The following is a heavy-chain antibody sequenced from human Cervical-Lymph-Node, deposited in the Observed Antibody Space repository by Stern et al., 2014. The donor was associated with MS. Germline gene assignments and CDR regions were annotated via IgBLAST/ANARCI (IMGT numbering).Heavy chain of an antibody. D-gene: IGHD3-22*01. V-gene: IGHV3-23*04. CDR3: AKDRYDSSGYFFFDS. CDR1: GFTFRSYA. CDR2: ISGNGDTK. Sequence: EVQLVESGGGLVQPGGSLRLSCAASGFTFRSYAMTWVRQAPGKGLEWVSTISGNGDTKHYADSMKGRSAISRDNSKNTLYLQLNRLGAEDTAVYYCAKDRYDSSGYFFFDSWGQGSLVTVSS. J-gene: IGHJ4*02.